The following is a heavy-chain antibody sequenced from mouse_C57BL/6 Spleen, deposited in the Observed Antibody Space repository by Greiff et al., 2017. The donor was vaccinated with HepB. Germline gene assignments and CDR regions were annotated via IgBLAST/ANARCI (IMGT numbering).Heavy chain of an antibody. Sequence: EVKLQESVAELVRPGASVKLSCTASGFNIKNTYMHWVKQRPEQGLEWIGRIDPANGNTKYAPKFQGKATITADTSSNTAYLQLSSLTSEDTAIYYCALFITTVEGFAYWGQGTLVTVSA. CDR2: IDPANGNT. CDR1: GFNIKNTY. V-gene: IGHV14-3*01. J-gene: IGHJ3*01. CDR3: ALFITTVEGFAY. D-gene: IGHD1-1*01.